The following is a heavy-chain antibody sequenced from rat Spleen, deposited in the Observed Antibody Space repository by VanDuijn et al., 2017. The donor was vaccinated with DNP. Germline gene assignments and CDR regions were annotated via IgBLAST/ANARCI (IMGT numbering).Heavy chain of an antibody. CDR2: ISYDDRKT. Sequence: EVQLVETGGGLVQPGRSLKLSCVASGFTFSSYWMYWIRQAPGKGLEWVASISYDDRKTYYRDSVKGRFTISRDNSKSRLYLQMDSLRSEDTAIYYCTTLTGRDYWGQGTLVTVSS. CDR1: GFTFSSYW. D-gene: IGHD5-1*01. CDR3: TTLTGRDY. J-gene: IGHJ3*01. V-gene: IGHV5-58*01.